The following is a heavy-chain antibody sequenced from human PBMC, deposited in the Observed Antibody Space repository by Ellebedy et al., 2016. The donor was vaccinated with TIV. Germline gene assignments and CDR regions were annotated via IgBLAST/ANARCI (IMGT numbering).Heavy chain of an antibody. CDR3: AREPDDSSGPPLDY. CDR1: GYTFTSYG. J-gene: IGHJ4*02. CDR2: ISAYNGNT. D-gene: IGHD3-22*01. V-gene: IGHV1-18*01. Sequence: AASVKVSCKASGYTFTSYGISWVRQAPGQGLEWMGWISAYNGNTNYAQKLQGRVTMTTDTSTSTAYMELSSLRSEDTAVYYCAREPDDSSGPPLDYWGQGTLVTVSS.